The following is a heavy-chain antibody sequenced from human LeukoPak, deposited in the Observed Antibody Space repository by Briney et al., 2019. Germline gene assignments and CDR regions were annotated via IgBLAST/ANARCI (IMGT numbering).Heavy chain of an antibody. CDR3: ATGGDYVLDY. D-gene: IGHD4-17*01. CDR1: GGSISSGDYY. Sequence: SETLSLTCTVSGGSISSGDYYWSWIRQPPGTGLEWIGYIYYSGSTYYNPSLKSRVTISVDTSKNKISLKLSSVTAADTAVYYCATGGDYVLDYWGQGTLVTVSS. J-gene: IGHJ4*02. CDR2: IYYSGST. V-gene: IGHV4-30-4*01.